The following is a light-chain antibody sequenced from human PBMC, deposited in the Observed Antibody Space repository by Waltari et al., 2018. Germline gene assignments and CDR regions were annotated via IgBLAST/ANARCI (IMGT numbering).Light chain of an antibody. V-gene: IGKV1-5*03. CDR3: QQYNSYLYT. CDR2: KAS. Sequence: DIQMTQSPSTLSASVGDRVTITCRASQSISSWLAWYQQKPRKAPKLLIHKASSLESGVPSRFSGSGSGTEFTLTISSLQPDDFATYYCQQYNSYLYTFGQGTKLEIK. CDR1: QSISSW. J-gene: IGKJ2*01.